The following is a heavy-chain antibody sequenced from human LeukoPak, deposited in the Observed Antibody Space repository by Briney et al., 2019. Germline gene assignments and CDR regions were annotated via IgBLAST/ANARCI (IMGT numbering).Heavy chain of an antibody. V-gene: IGHV4-61*01. CDR2: IYYSGST. CDR3: ASGAYSYYYMDV. Sequence: MASETLSLTCTVSGYSISSRYYWSWIRQPPGKGLEWIGYIYYSGSTNYNPSLKSRVTISVDTSKNQFSLKLSSVTAADTAVYYCASGAYSYYYMDVWGKGTTVTISS. D-gene: IGHD1-26*01. CDR1: GYSISSRYY. J-gene: IGHJ6*03.